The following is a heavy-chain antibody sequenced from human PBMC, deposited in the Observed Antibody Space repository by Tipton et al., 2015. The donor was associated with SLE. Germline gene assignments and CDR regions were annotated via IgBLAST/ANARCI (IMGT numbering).Heavy chain of an antibody. D-gene: IGHD4-17*01. CDR1: GGSFSDHS. V-gene: IGHV4-34*01. Sequence: TLSLTCAVYGGSFSDHSWIWIRQPPGKGLEWIGEINHSGSTNYNPSLKSRVTISVDTSKNQFSLKVTSVTAADTAVYYCARGSPDSGDYEGPFEIWGQGTMVTVSS. CDR2: INHSGST. CDR3: ARGSPDSGDYEGPFEI. J-gene: IGHJ3*02.